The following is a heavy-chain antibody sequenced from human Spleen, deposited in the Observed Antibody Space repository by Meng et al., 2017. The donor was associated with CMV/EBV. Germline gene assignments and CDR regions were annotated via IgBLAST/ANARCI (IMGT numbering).Heavy chain of an antibody. CDR1: GGSVSSGSYY. V-gene: IGHV4-61*01. Sequence: VSGGSVSSGSYYWSWLRQPPGKGLGWIGYIYYSGSTNYNPSLKSRVTISVDTSKNQFSLKLSSVTAADTAVYYCASVIAARPRGFDPWGQGTLVTVSS. CDR3: ASVIAARPRGFDP. CDR2: IYYSGST. J-gene: IGHJ5*02. D-gene: IGHD6-6*01.